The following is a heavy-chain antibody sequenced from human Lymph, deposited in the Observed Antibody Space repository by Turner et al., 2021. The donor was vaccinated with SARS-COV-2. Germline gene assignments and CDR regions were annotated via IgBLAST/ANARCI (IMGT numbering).Heavy chain of an antibody. V-gene: IGHV3-30*04. CDR3: AREMGAGSDY. CDR1: GFTFSSYA. D-gene: IGHD3-10*01. J-gene: IGHJ4*02. CDR2: IAYDGSNK. Sequence: QVQLVESGGGLVQPGGSLILSCSASGFTFSSYAMHGVRQAPGKGLEWVALIAYDGSNKYYADSVKGRFTISRDNSKNTMYLQMNSLRAEDTAVYYCAREMGAGSDYWGQGTLVTVSS.